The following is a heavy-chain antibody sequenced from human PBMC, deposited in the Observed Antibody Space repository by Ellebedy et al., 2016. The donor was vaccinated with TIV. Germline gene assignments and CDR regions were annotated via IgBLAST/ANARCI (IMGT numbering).Heavy chain of an antibody. CDR2: IIPIFGTA. J-gene: IGHJ6*02. V-gene: IGHV1-69*13. CDR3: ATDNEVVVPAAIRYYYYYGMDV. D-gene: IGHD2-2*01. Sequence: ASVKVSCKASGGTFSSYAISWVRQAPGQGLEWMGGIIPIFGTANYAQKFQGRVTITADESTSTAYMELSSLRSEDTAVYYCATDNEVVVPAAIRYYYYYGMDVWGQGTTVTVSS. CDR1: GGTFSSYA.